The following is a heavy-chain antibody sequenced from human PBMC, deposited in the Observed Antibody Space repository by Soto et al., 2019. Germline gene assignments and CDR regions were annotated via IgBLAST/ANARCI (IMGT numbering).Heavy chain of an antibody. V-gene: IGHV4-31*03. CDR2: IYYIGGT. CDR3: ARDLRFRGFYGMDV. J-gene: IGHJ6*02. D-gene: IGHD3-10*01. Sequence: SETLSLTCTVSGGSISSGGYYWSWIRQHPGKGLEWIGYIYYIGGTYYNPSLKSRVTISVDTSKNQFSLKLSSVTAADTAVYYCARDLRFRGFYGMDVWGQGTTVTVSS. CDR1: GGSISSGGYY.